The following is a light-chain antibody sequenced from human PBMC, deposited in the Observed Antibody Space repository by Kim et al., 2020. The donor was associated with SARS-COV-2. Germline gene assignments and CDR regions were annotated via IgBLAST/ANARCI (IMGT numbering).Light chain of an antibody. CDR3: QQYNRYWT. CDR2: DAS. V-gene: IGKV1-5*01. J-gene: IGKJ1*01. CDR1: HSVSTW. Sequence: ATVGDRITITCRASHSVSTWLAWDQQKPGKAPNLLIYDASTLESGVPSRFSGSGSGTEFTLTISSLQPDDFATYYCQQYNRYWTFGQGTKVDIK.